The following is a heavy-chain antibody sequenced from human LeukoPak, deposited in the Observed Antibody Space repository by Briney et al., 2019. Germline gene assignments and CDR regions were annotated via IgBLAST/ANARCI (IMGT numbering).Heavy chain of an antibody. D-gene: IGHD6-19*01. J-gene: IGHJ6*02. CDR3: ARDRRSAQWLAPFPYYYGMDV. V-gene: IGHV3-21*01. CDR1: GFTFSSYS. CDR2: ISSSSSYI. Sequence: GGSLRLSCAASGFTFSSYSMNWVRQAPGKGLEWVSSISSSSSYIYYADSVKGRFTISRDNAKNSLYLQMNSLRAEDTAVYYCARDRRSAQWLAPFPYYYGMDVWGQGTTVTVSS.